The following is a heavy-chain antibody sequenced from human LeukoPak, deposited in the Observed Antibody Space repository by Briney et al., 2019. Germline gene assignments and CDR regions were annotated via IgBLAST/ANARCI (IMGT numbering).Heavy chain of an antibody. CDR3: AKGGCRGTCNPLAY. D-gene: IGHD2-15*01. CDR2: SGDSDGST. CDR1: GFTFSGSG. Sequence: GGSLRLSCAASGFTFSGSGMSWVRQAPGKGLEWVSSSGDSDGSTYYADSVKGRFTISRDNSKNTLYLQMNSLRAEDTAVYYCAKGGCRGTCNPLAYWGQGALVTVSP. J-gene: IGHJ4*02. V-gene: IGHV3-23*01.